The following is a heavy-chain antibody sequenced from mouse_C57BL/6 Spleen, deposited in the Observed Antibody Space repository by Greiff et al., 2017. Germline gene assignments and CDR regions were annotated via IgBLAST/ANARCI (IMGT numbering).Heavy chain of an antibody. CDR3: ARCGDYDAYFDY. CDR2: IYPGDGDT. Sequence: QVQLQQSGPELVKPGASVKISCKASGYAFSSSWMNWVKQRPGQGLEWIGRIYPGDGDTNYNGKFKGKATLTADKSSSTAYMQLSSLTSEDSAVYFCARCGDYDAYFDYWGQGTTLTVSS. D-gene: IGHD2-4*01. J-gene: IGHJ2*01. V-gene: IGHV1-82*01. CDR1: GYAFSSSW.